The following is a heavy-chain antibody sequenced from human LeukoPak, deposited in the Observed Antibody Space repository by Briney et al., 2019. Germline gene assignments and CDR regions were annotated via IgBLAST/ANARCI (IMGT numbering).Heavy chain of an antibody. J-gene: IGHJ4*02. V-gene: IGHV3-23*01. D-gene: IGHD3-9*01. Sequence: GGSLRLSCAASGFTFSSYAMSWVRQAPGKGLEWVSAISGSGGGTYYADSVKGRFTISRDNSENAVSLQMNSLRDEDTAVYFCTKGFEGGTPHWGQGTRVTVSS. CDR3: TKGFEGGTPH. CDR1: GFTFSSYA. CDR2: ISGSGGGT.